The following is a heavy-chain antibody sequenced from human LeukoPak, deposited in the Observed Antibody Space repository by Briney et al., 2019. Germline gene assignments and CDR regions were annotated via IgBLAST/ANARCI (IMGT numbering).Heavy chain of an antibody. Sequence: PSETLSLTCTVSGVSISSYYWSWIRQPPGKGLDWIGYIYYSENTNYNSSLKSRVTISEDTSKNQFSLKLTSVTAADTAVYYCAGGNFYDSRGHPYHFHFWGQGTLVSVSS. CDR2: IYYSENT. CDR1: GVSISSYY. J-gene: IGHJ4*02. V-gene: IGHV4-59*01. CDR3: AGGNFYDSRGHPYHFHF. D-gene: IGHD3-22*01.